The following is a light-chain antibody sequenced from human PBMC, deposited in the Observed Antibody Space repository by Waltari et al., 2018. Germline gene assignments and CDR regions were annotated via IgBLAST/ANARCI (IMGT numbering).Light chain of an antibody. Sequence: QLVLTQSPSASASLGASVNLSCTLSSGHRTYAVAWHQQEPSQGPRYLMKLNSDGSHTKGDWFPDRFSGSSSGTGRYLTISSLQSEDEAVYYCQTWGPGTQLFGGGTKLTVL. J-gene: IGLJ3*02. V-gene: IGLV4-69*01. CDR2: LNSDGSH. CDR3: QTWGPGTQL. CDR1: SGHRTYA.